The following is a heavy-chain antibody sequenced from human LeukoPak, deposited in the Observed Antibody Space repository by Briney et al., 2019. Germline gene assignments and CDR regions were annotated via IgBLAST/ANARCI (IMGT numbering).Heavy chain of an antibody. CDR1: GGSITSSNFY. V-gene: IGHV4-39*07. CDR2: IFYTGNT. J-gene: IGHJ4*02. Sequence: PSETLSLTCTVSGGSITSSNFYWGWIRQPPGKGLEWIGSIFYTGNTYYQPSLRGRLSISLDTSKNLFSLRLNSATAADTAVYYCARNYYDSSGYYIDQFYFDSWGQGTLVTVSS. D-gene: IGHD3-22*01. CDR3: ARNYYDSSGYYIDQFYFDS.